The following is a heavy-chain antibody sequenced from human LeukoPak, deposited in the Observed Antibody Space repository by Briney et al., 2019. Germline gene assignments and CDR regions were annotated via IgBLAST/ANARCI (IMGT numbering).Heavy chain of an antibody. D-gene: IGHD1-26*01. CDR1: GYTFTGYY. J-gene: IGHJ4*02. CDR2: ISGYNGNT. CDR3: ARSGRGTYYYFDL. Sequence: ASVKVSCKASGYTFTGYYLHWVRQAPGQGLEWMGWISGYNGNTNYAQKFQGRVSMTADTSTSTAYMELRSLRSDDTAVYYCARSGRGTYYYFDLWGQGTLVTVSS. V-gene: IGHV1-18*04.